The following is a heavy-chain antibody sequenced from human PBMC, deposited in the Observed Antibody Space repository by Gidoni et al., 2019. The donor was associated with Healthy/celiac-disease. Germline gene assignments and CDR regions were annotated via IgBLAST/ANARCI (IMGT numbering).Heavy chain of an antibody. CDR3: ARDRYTGALDY. CDR2: ISSSGSTI. D-gene: IGHD3-16*02. CDR1: CFPFRDYY. Sequence: QVPLVESGGGLVKPGGSLRLSCAASCFPFRDYYMSWIRQAPGKGLEWVSYISSSGSTIYYADSVKGRFTISRDNAKNSLYLQMNSLRAEDTAVYYCARDRYTGALDYWGQGTLVTVSS. V-gene: IGHV3-11*01. J-gene: IGHJ4*02.